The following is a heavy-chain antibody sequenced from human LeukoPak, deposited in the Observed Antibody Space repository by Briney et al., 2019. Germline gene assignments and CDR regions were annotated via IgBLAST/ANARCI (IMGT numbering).Heavy chain of an antibody. CDR1: GYSISSGYY. D-gene: IGHD2-2*02. J-gene: IGHJ4*02. CDR2: IYHSGST. Sequence: PSETLSLTCTVSGYSISSGYYWGWIRQPPGKGLEWIGSIYHSGSTYYNPSLKSRVTVSVDTSKNQFSLKLSSVTAADTAVYYCARLGGYCSGTSCYMKPKHKYYFDSWGQGTLVTVSS. CDR3: ARLGGYCSGTSCYMKPKHKYYFDS. V-gene: IGHV4-38-2*02.